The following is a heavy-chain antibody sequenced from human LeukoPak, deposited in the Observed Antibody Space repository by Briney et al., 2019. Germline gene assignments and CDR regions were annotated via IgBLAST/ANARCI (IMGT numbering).Heavy chain of an antibody. D-gene: IGHD3-10*01. V-gene: IGHV3-23*01. J-gene: IGHJ6*03. Sequence: AGSLSLSCAASGFTFSSYGMSWVRKGPGQGLGLVSAISGSGGSTSSADSVNDRCTISRVNSKNTLYSQMKSLRVEDTAVYYFARAFWGVGRGPRYMDVWGKGTTVTVS. CDR2: ISGSGGST. CDR3: ARAFWGVGRGPRYMDV. CDR1: GFTFSSYG.